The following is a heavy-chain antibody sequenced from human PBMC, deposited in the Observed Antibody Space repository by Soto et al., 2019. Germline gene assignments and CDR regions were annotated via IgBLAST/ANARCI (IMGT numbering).Heavy chain of an antibody. V-gene: IGHV4-31*03. Sequence: PSETLSLTCTVSGGPISSGGYYWSWIRQHPGKGLEWIGYIYYSGSTYYNPSLKSRVTISVDTSKNQFSLKLSSVTAADTAVYYCARFAAGWRHYFDYWGQGTLVTVSS. CDR3: ARFAAGWRHYFDY. CDR1: GGPISSGGYY. CDR2: IYYSGST. D-gene: IGHD6-13*01. J-gene: IGHJ4*02.